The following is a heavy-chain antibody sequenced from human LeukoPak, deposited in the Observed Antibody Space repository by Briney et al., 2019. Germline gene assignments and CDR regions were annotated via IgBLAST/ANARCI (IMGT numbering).Heavy chain of an antibody. Sequence: SETLSLTCAVSGGSISRYYWTWIRQHPGKGLEWVGYIDYTGSAYYNPSLKSRATISVDTSKNQFSLKMSSVSAADTAVYYCARAILTPSGYVWHFDLWGRGTLVSVSS. CDR1: GGSISRYY. CDR2: IDYTGSA. D-gene: IGHD3-3*01. CDR3: ARAILTPSGYVWHFDL. J-gene: IGHJ2*01. V-gene: IGHV4-31*11.